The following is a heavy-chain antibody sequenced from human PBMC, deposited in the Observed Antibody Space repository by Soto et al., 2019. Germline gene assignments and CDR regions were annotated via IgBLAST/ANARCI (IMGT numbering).Heavy chain of an antibody. D-gene: IGHD2-2*01. CDR3: ARAVPAAKGGFES. J-gene: IGHJ5*01. V-gene: IGHV3-33*01. CDR1: GFTFSSYG. CDR2: IWFDGSKE. Sequence: QVELVESGGGVVQPGGSLRLACAASGFTFSSYGMHWVRQAPGKGLEWVAVIWFDGSKEFYAASVEGRFTISRDNSKNMVYLEMNSPRDVDTAVYYCARAVPAAKGGFESWGQGTLVTVSS.